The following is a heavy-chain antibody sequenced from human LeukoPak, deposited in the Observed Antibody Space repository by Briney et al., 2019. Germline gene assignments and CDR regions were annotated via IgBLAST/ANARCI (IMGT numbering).Heavy chain of an antibody. CDR3: AREGRYRYGYNEYHSYMDI. J-gene: IGHJ6*03. Sequence: SETLSLTCTVSGGSVSSYYWSWIRQPPGKGLEWIGYIYYSGSTNYNPSLKSRVTISVDTSKNQFSLKLSSVTAAETAVYYCAREGRYRYGYNEYHSYMDIWGKGTTVTVSS. CDR1: GGSVSSYY. D-gene: IGHD5-24*01. V-gene: IGHV4-59*02. CDR2: IYYSGST.